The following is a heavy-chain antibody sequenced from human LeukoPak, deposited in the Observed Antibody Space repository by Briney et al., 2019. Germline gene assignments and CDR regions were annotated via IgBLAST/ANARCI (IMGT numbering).Heavy chain of an antibody. Sequence: GESLKISCKGSGYSFTSYWIGWVRQMPGKGLEWMGIIYPGDSDTRYSPSFQGQVTISADKSISTAYLQWSSLKASDTAMYYCASRYYDILTGYYNGAFDIWGQGTMVTVSS. CDR3: ASRYYDILTGYYNGAFDI. V-gene: IGHV5-51*01. CDR1: GYSFTSYW. CDR2: IYPGDSDT. D-gene: IGHD3-9*01. J-gene: IGHJ3*02.